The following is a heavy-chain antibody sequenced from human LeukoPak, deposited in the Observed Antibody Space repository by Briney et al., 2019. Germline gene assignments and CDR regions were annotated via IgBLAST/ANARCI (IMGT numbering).Heavy chain of an antibody. CDR2: ISSSGGST. CDR3: AKKMSITAASQVDY. V-gene: IGHV3-23*01. J-gene: IGHJ4*02. Sequence: GGSLRLSCAASEFTFSSYSMNWVRQAPGKGLEWVSAISSSGGSTDYTDSVKGRFTISRDNSKNTLYLQMNSLRAEDTAVYYCAKKMSITAASQVDYWGQGTLVTVSS. CDR1: EFTFSSYS. D-gene: IGHD1-20*01.